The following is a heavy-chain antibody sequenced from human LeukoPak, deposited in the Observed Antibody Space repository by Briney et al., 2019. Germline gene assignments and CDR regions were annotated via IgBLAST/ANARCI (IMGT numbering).Heavy chain of an antibody. Sequence: GGSLRLSSAASGFTFSSHWMSWVRQAPGKGLEWVANIKQDGSEKYYVDSVKGRFTISRDNAKNSLYLQMNSLRVEDTAVYYCARDGGDPDYGDSYFDHWGQGTLVTVSS. CDR2: IKQDGSEK. J-gene: IGHJ4*02. V-gene: IGHV3-7*01. CDR3: ARDGGDPDYGDSYFDH. D-gene: IGHD4-17*01. CDR1: GFTFSSHW.